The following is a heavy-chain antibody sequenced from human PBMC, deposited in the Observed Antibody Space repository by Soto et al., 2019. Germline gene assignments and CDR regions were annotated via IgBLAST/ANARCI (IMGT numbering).Heavy chain of an antibody. D-gene: IGHD4-17*01. CDR2: IYHSGST. CDR3: ARDSPETTVTTGGWFDP. CDR1: GGSISRGGYY. V-gene: IGHV4-31*03. Sequence: QVQLQESGPGLVKPSQTLSLTCIVSGGSISRGGYYWSWIRQHPGKGLEWIGFIYHSGSTYLNPSLKSRVTISVDTSKNQFSLKLTSVTAADTAVYYCARDSPETTVTTGGWFDPWGQGTLVTVSS. J-gene: IGHJ5*02.